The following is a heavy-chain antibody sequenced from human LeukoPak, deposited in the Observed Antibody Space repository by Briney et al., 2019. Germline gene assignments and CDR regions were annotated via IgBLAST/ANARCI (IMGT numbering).Heavy chain of an antibody. CDR1: GFTFSTYG. D-gene: IGHD2-2*01. Sequence: GGSLRLSCAASGFTFSTYGMHWVRQAPGKGLEWVAFIRYDGNNKYYADSVKGRFTISRDNSKNTLYLQMNSLRAGDTAVYYCAKGGIVVVPAAMRDGVGAFDIWGQGTMVTVSS. V-gene: IGHV3-30*02. J-gene: IGHJ3*02. CDR2: IRYDGNNK. CDR3: AKGGIVVVPAAMRDGVGAFDI.